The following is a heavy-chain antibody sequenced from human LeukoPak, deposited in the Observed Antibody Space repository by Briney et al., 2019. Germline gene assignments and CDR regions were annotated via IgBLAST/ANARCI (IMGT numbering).Heavy chain of an antibody. D-gene: IGHD1-26*01. J-gene: IGHJ1*01. V-gene: IGHV4-59*12. CDR2: IYYSGST. Sequence: SETLSLTCTVSGVSISSYYWSWIRQPPGKGLEWIGYIYYSGSTNYNPSLKSRVTISVDKSKNQFSLKLSSVTAADTAVYYCARDGDLYSGSTGSFQHWGQGTLVTVSS. CDR3: ARDGDLYSGSTGSFQH. CDR1: GVSISSYY.